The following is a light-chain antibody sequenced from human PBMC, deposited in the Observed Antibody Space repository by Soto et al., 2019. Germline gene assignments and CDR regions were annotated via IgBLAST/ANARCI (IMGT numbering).Light chain of an antibody. CDR1: QSVSGSY. J-gene: IGKJ1*01. CDR2: GAS. V-gene: IGKV3-20*01. CDR3: QQYANSPRT. Sequence: EIVLTQSPGTLSLSPGERATLSCRASQSVSGSYLAWYQQKPGQAPRLLIYGASIRATGVPDRFSGSGSGADFTLTISRLEREDFAVYSCQQYANSPRTFGPGTKVEFK.